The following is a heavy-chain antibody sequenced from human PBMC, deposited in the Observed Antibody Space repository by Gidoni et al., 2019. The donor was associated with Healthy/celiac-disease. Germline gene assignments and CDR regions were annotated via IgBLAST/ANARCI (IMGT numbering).Heavy chain of an antibody. D-gene: IGHD5-12*01. CDR3: ARDFWIDSGYDSPLDAFDI. V-gene: IGHV4-61*02. CDR2: IYTSGST. J-gene: IGHJ3*02. Sequence: QVQLQESGPGLVKPSQTLSLTCTVSGGSISSGSYYWSWIRQPAGKGLEWIGRIYTSGSTNYNPSLKSRVTISVDTSKNQFSLKLSSVTAADTAVYYCARDFWIDSGYDSPLDAFDIWGQGTMVTVSS. CDR1: GGSISSGSYY.